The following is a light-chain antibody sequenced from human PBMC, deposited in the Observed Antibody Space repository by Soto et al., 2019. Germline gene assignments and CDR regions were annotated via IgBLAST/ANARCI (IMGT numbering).Light chain of an antibody. CDR2: EVT. V-gene: IGLV2-14*01. CDR3: SSYKNINTRACV. CDR1: SGDIGSYNR. J-gene: IGLJ1*01. Sequence: QSALTQPASVSGSPGQSITISCTGTSGDIGSYNRVSWYQQHPGKAPKLIIYEVTDRPSGVSNRFSGSKSGNTASRTISGLQAEDEAEYYCSSYKNINTRACVFGTGTKLTVL.